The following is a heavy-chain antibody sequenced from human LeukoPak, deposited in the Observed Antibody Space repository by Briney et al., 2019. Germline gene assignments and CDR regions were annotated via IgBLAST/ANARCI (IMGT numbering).Heavy chain of an antibody. CDR1: GYTFTSYA. D-gene: IGHD2-15*01. J-gene: IGHJ6*02. CDR3: ARGWSVSPLYGMDV. Sequence: GASVKVSCKASGYTFTSYAMNWVRQVPGQGLEWMGWINTNTGNPTYAQGFTGRFVFSLDTSVSTAYLQISSLKAEDTAVYYCARGWSVSPLYGMDVWGQGTTVTVSS. CDR2: INTNTGNP. V-gene: IGHV7-4-1*02.